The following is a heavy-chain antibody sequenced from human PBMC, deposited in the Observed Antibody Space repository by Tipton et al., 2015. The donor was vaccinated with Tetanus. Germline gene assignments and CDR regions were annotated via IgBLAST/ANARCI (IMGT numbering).Heavy chain of an antibody. CDR3: AKDLRYLSSWHDS. CDR2: ISYDGSTE. D-gene: IGHD6-13*01. Sequence: SLRLSCAASGFTFSIYGMYWVRQAPGKGLEWVAFISYDGSTEYYAKSVKGRLTISRDNSKHTLYLQMNSLGPEDTAVYYCAKDLRYLSSWHDSWGQGALVTVSS. J-gene: IGHJ5*01. CDR1: GFTFSIYG. V-gene: IGHV3-30*18.